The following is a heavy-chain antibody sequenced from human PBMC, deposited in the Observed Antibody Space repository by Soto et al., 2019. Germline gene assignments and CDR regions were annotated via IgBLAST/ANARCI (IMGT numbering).Heavy chain of an antibody. D-gene: IGHD2-2*01. CDR3: DISAVVPAARYYYMDV. CDR2: ISGSGGST. CDR1: GFTFSSYA. J-gene: IGHJ6*03. Sequence: GGSLRLSCAASGFTFSSYAMSWVRQAPGKGLEWVSAISGSGGSTYYADSGKGRFTISRDNSKNTLYLQMNSLRAEDTAVYYCDISAVVPAARYYYMDVWGKGTTVTVSS. V-gene: IGHV3-23*01.